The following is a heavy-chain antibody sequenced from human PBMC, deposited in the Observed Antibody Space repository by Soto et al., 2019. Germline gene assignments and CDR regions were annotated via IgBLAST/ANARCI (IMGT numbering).Heavy chain of an antibody. CDR3: ARDATRVDIVATTPYYYNGMDV. J-gene: IGHJ6*02. Sequence: SETLSLTCTVSGGSISSGDYYWSWIRQPPGKGLEWIGYIYYSGSTYYNPSLKSRVTISVDTSKNQFSLKLSSVTAADTAVYYCARDATRVDIVATTPYYYNGMDVWGQGTTVTVSS. CDR1: GGSISSGDYY. CDR2: IYYSGST. D-gene: IGHD5-12*01. V-gene: IGHV4-30-4*01.